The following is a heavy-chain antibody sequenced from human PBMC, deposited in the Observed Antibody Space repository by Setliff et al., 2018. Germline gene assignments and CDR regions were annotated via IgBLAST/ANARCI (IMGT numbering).Heavy chain of an antibody. CDR3: ARQEDDSSGYYSTD. V-gene: IGHV4-38-2*01. Sequence: SETLSLTCAVSGYSISSGYYWGWIRQPPGKGPEWIGSTYHSGSTYYNPSLKSRVTISVDTTKNQFSLKLSSVTAADTAVYYCARQEDDSSGYYSTDWGQGTLVTVSS. CDR1: GYSISSGYY. D-gene: IGHD3-22*01. CDR2: TYHSGST. J-gene: IGHJ4*02.